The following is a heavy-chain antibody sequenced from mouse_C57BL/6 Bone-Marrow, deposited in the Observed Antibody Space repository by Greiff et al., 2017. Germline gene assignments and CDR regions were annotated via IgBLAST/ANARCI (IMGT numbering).Heavy chain of an antibody. Sequence: EVMLVESGGGLVQSGRSLRLSCATSGFTFSDFYMEWVRQAPGKGLEWIAAGRNKANDYTTEYSASVKGRFIVSRDTSQGILYLQMNALRAEDTAIYYCARDAWSYAMDYWGQGTSVTVSS. CDR3: ARDAWSYAMDY. CDR2: GRNKANDYTT. J-gene: IGHJ4*01. CDR1: GFTFSDFY. V-gene: IGHV7-1*01.